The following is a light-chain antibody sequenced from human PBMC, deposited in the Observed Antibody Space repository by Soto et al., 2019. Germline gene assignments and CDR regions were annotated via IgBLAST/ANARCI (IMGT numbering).Light chain of an antibody. CDR1: SNDVGLYNY. CDR3: QSYDRSLSGYV. V-gene: IGLV2-14*01. CDR2: EVT. Sequence: QSVLTQPASVSGSPGQSITISCTGTSNDVGLYNYVSWYQQHPGKAPRLMIYEVTYRPSGVPDRFSGSKSGTSASLAITGLQAEDEADYYCQSYDRSLSGYVLGTGTKVTVL. J-gene: IGLJ1*01.